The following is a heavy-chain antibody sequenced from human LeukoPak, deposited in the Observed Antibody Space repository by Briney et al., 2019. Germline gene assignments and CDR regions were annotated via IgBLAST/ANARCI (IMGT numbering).Heavy chain of an antibody. Sequence: GGSLRLSCAASGFTVSTNYMSWVRQAPGKGLEWVSVIYRGGNTYYADSVKGRFTISRDNSKNTLYLQMNSLRAEDTAVYYCARVAGYSSGWYSLDYWGQGTLVAVSS. CDR3: ARVAGYSSGWYSLDY. CDR2: IYRGGNT. D-gene: IGHD6-19*01. CDR1: GFTVSTNY. J-gene: IGHJ4*02. V-gene: IGHV3-53*01.